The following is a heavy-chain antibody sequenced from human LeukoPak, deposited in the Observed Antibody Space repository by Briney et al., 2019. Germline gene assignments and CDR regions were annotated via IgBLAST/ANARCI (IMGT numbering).Heavy chain of an antibody. V-gene: IGHV3-30-3*01. Sequence: PGGSLRLSCAASGFTFSNYAIHWVRQAPGKGLEWVAIVSSDGGNEFYADSVRGRFTISRDNSKNTLYLQMNSLRAEDTAVYYCARDTVALDYWGQGTLVTVSS. J-gene: IGHJ4*02. CDR3: ARDTVALDY. CDR1: GFTFSNYA. D-gene: IGHD2-15*01. CDR2: VSSDGGNE.